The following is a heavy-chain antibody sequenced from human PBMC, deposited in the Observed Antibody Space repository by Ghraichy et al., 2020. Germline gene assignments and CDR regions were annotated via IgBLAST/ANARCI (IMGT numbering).Heavy chain of an antibody. V-gene: IGHV4-59*01. J-gene: IGHJ6*02. CDR2: IYYSGST. D-gene: IGHD3-22*01. CDR3: ARATRYYYDSSGYRLTYGMDV. CDR1: GGSISSYY. Sequence: SETLSLTCTVSGGSISSYYWSWIRQPPGKGLEWIGYIYYSGSTNYNPSLKSRVTISVDTSKNQFSLKLRSVTAADTAVYYCARATRYYYDSSGYRLTYGMDVGGQGTTVTVSS.